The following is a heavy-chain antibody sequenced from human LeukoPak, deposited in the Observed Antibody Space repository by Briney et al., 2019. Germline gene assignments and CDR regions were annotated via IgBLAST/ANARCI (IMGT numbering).Heavy chain of an antibody. CDR2: INHSGST. V-gene: IGHV4-34*01. J-gene: IGHJ4*02. CDR1: GGSFSGYY. D-gene: IGHD3-10*01. Sequence: PSETLSLTCAVYGGSFSGYYWSWIRQPPGKGLEWIGEINHSGSTNYNPSLKIRVTISVDTSKNQFSLKLSSVTAADTAVYYCAGGSGSYSFYWGQGTLVTVSS. CDR3: AGGSGSYSFY.